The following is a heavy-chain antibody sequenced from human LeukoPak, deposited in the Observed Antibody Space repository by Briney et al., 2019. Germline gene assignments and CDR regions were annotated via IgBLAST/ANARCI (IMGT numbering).Heavy chain of an antibody. Sequence: PFETLSLTCTVSGGSISSYYWSWIRQPPGKGLEWIGYIYYSGSTNYNPSLKSRVTISVDTSKNQFSLKLSSVTAADTAVYYCAREVVVAGNPYFDYWGQGTLVTASS. CDR2: IYYSGST. CDR1: GGSISSYY. D-gene: IGHD6-19*01. J-gene: IGHJ4*02. CDR3: AREVVVAGNPYFDY. V-gene: IGHV4-59*01.